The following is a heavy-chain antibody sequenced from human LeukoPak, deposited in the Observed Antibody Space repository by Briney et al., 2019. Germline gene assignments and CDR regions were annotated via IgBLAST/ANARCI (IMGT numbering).Heavy chain of an antibody. J-gene: IGHJ5*02. Sequence: EAGGSLRLSCAASGFSFDDYAMHWVRQAPGKGLEWVSGINWNSATIDYADSVKGRFTISRDNAKNSLYLQMNSLRAEDTALYYCVKDNPSSSWARFDPLGQGTLVAVSS. D-gene: IGHD6-13*01. CDR1: GFSFDDYA. CDR2: INWNSATI. CDR3: VKDNPSSSWARFDP. V-gene: IGHV3-9*01.